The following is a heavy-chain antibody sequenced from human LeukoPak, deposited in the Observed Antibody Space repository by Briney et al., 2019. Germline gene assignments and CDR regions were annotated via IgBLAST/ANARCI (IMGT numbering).Heavy chain of an antibody. CDR2: IYYSGSP. D-gene: IGHD4-17*01. CDR1: GGSISSYY. Sequence: PSETLSLTCTVSGGSISSYYWSWIRQPPGKGLEWIGYIYYSGSPNYNPSLKSRVTTSVDTSKNQFSLKLSSVTAPDTAVYYCPREDGVATGGAFDIWGQGTMVTVSS. J-gene: IGHJ3*02. V-gene: IGHV4-59*01. CDR3: PREDGVATGGAFDI.